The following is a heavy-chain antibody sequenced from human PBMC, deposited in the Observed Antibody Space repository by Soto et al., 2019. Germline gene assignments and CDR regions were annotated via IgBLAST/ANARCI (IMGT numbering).Heavy chain of an antibody. Sequence: PSETLSLTCTFSGGSICGYYWTWIRQPPGKGLEWIGNIYDSGNTNYNPSFRSRIIMSIDVSKAQFSLTLSPVTAADTAVYFCARDRGGSGALYYYGMDVWGQGTSVTVSS. J-gene: IGHJ6*02. V-gene: IGHV4-59*01. CDR1: GGSICGYY. CDR3: ARDRGGSGALYYYGMDV. CDR2: IYDSGNT. D-gene: IGHD3-10*01.